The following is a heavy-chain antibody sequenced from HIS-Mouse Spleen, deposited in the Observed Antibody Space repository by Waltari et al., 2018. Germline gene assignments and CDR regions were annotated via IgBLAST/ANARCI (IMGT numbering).Heavy chain of an antibody. Sequence: QVQLVQSGAEVKKPGASVKVSCKASGYTFTSYDINWVRQATGQGLEWMGWMNPNSGNTGYAQKFQGRVTMTRNTSISTAYMELSSLRSEDTAVYYCAKDSQPDIVVVVAATDYWGQGTLVTVSS. CDR2: MNPNSGNT. CDR1: GYTFTSYD. D-gene: IGHD2-15*01. J-gene: IGHJ4*02. CDR3: AKDSQPDIVVVVAATDY. V-gene: IGHV1-8*01.